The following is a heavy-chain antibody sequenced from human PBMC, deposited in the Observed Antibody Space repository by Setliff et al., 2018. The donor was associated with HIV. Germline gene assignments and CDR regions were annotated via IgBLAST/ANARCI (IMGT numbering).Heavy chain of an antibody. Sequence: SETLSLTCAVYGGSFSDYYWSWIRQPPGKGLEWIGEINHSGSTNYNPSLKSRVTISVDTSKNQFSLQLSSVTAADTAVYYCARVQWDLLYVPDAFDIWGQGIMVTVSS. V-gene: IGHV4-34*01. CDR1: GGSFSDYY. CDR3: ARVQWDLLYVPDAFDI. D-gene: IGHD1-26*01. J-gene: IGHJ3*02. CDR2: INHSGST.